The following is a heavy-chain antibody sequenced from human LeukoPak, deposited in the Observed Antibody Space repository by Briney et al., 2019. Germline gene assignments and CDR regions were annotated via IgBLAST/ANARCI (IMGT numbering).Heavy chain of an antibody. Sequence: GRSLRLSCEASTFTFSTYWMHWVRQVPAKGLVWVSYINGDGSSSNYADSVKGRLTISRDNTKNTLYLQMNSLRAEDTAVYYCATGSGTYYDSWGQGTLVTVSS. CDR2: INGDGSSS. V-gene: IGHV3-74*01. J-gene: IGHJ4*02. CDR3: ATGSGTYYDS. CDR1: TFTFSTYW. D-gene: IGHD3-10*01.